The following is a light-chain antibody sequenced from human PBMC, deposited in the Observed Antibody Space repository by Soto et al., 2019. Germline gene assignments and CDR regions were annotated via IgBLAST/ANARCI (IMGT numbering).Light chain of an antibody. CDR3: QQYGSSGT. V-gene: IGKV3-20*01. CDR2: GAS. CDR1: QSISSN. Sequence: NGFTKSTATLSVSPGERVTLSCRASQSISSNLAWYQQKPGQAPRLLIYGASTRATGIPARFSGSGSGTDFTLTISRLEPEDFAVYYCQQYGSSGTFGPGTKVAIK. J-gene: IGKJ3*01.